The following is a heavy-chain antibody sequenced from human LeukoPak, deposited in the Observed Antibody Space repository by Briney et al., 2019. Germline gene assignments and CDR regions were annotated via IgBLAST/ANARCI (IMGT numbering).Heavy chain of an antibody. CDR3: ARVISVAGYDY. Sequence: GGSLRLSCAASGFTFNTYAMTWVRQAPGKGLEWVSSISSSGSNTYYTDSVKGRFTISRDNAKNSLYLQMNSLRAEDTAVYYCARVISVAGYDYWGQGTLVTVSS. CDR1: GFTFNTYA. CDR2: ISSSGSNT. V-gene: IGHV3-21*01. J-gene: IGHJ4*02. D-gene: IGHD6-19*01.